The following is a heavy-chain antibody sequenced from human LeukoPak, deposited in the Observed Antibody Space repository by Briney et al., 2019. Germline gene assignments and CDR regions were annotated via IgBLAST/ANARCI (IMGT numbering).Heavy chain of an antibody. V-gene: IGHV3-23*01. CDR2: ISGSSENT. CDR1: GFTFSSYA. Sequence: TGGSLRLSCAASGFTFSSYAMNWVRQAPGKGLEGVSAISGSSENTYYADSVKGRFTISRDNSKNTLYLQMNSLRAEDTAIYYCAKDRAGIDYWGQGTLVTVSS. CDR3: AKDRAGIDY. J-gene: IGHJ4*02. D-gene: IGHD1-1*01.